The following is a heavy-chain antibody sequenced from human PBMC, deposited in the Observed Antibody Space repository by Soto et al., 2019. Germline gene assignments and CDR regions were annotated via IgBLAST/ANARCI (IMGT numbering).Heavy chain of an antibody. D-gene: IGHD3-22*01. V-gene: IGHV4-39*01. CDR1: GGSISRSNYF. CDR3: AQYFDTFDY. CDR2: IHHGGST. J-gene: IGHJ4*02. Sequence: PSETLSLTCTVSGGSISRSNYFWGWIRQPPGKGLEWLGCIHHGGSTNYNPSLKSRVTISVDTSKNQFSLRLSSVTAADTAVYYCAQYFDTFDYWGRGTLVTVSS.